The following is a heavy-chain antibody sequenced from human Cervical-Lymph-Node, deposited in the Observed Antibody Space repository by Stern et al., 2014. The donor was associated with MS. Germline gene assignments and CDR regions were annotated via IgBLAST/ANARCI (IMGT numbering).Heavy chain of an antibody. D-gene: IGHD6-13*01. J-gene: IGHJ6*02. CDR1: GFTFSSYG. Sequence: QVQLVQSGGGVVQPGRSLRLSCAASGFTFSSYGMHWVRQAPGKGLEWVAVIWYDGSNKYYADSVKGRFTISRDNSKNTLYLQMNSLRAEDTAVYCARSSSPSPYYYYGMDVWGQGTTVTVSS. CDR2: IWYDGSNK. V-gene: IGHV3-33*01. CDR3: ARSSSPSPYYYYGMDV.